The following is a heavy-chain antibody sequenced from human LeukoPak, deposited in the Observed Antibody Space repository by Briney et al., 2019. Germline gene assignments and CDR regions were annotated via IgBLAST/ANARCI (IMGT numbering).Heavy chain of an antibody. CDR1: GGSISSYY. V-gene: IGHV4-59*01. J-gene: IGHJ3*02. CDR2: IYYSGST. Sequence: SETLSLTCTVSGGSISSYYWSWIRQPPGKGLEWIGYIYYSGSTNYNPSLKSRVTISVDTSKNQFSLKLSSVTAADTAVYYCASDSGSVGSDAFDIWAKGQWSPSLQ. CDR3: ASDSGSVGSDAFDI. D-gene: IGHD2-15*01.